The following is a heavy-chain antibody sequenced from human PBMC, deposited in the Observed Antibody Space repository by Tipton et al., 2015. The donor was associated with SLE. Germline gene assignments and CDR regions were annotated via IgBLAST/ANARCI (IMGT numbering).Heavy chain of an antibody. CDR2: IYYSGST. D-gene: IGHD3-9*01. CDR3: ARDLPLHFDWLSPPDAFDI. Sequence: GLVKPSETLSLTCTVSGGSISSHYWSWIRQPPGKGLEWIGYIYYSGSTNYNPSLKSRVTISVDTSKNQFSLKLSSVTAADTAVYYCARDLPLHFDWLSPPDAFDIWGQGTMVTVSS. J-gene: IGHJ3*02. V-gene: IGHV4-59*11. CDR1: GGSISSHY.